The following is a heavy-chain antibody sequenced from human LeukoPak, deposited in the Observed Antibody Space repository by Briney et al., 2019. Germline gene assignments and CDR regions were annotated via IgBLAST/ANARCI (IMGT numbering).Heavy chain of an antibody. V-gene: IGHV1-18*01. D-gene: IGHD6-6*01. CDR3: ATEAARTYCFDY. J-gene: IGHJ4*02. Sequence: ASVKVSCKASGYTFTSYGISWVRQAPGQGLEWMGWISAYNGNTNYAQKLQGRVTMTTDTSTSTAYMELRSLRSEDTAVYYCATEAARTYCFDYWGRGTLVTVSS. CDR2: ISAYNGNT. CDR1: GYTFTSYG.